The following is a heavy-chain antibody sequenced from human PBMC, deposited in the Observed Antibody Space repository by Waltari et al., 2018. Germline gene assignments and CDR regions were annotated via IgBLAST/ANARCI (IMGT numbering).Heavy chain of an antibody. D-gene: IGHD3-22*01. V-gene: IGHV3-30*04. CDR1: EFTFGSYA. CDR3: ARDYCDRTNCHGMDV. CDR2: ISYNERNI. J-gene: IGHJ6*02. Sequence: QVQLLESGGGVVQPGRSLRLSCAASEFTFGSYAMHWVRQAPGKGLEWVAVISYNERNIYYIDSVKGRFTISRDNSKKMLFLQMNSLRTEDTAVYYCARDYCDRTNCHGMDVWGQGTTVTVSS.